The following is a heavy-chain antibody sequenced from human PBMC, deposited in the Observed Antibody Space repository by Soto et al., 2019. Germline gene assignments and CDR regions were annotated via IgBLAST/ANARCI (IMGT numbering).Heavy chain of an antibody. CDR2: ISSSSSYI. D-gene: IGHD3-3*01. J-gene: IGHJ4*02. CDR1: GFTFSSYS. CDR3: ARLRFIATYYDFWSGYYRPDSPPDY. Sequence: GGSLRLSCAASGFTFSSYSMNWVRQAPGKGLEWVSSISSSSSYIYYADSVKGRFTISRDNAKNSLYLQMNSLRAEDTAVYYCARLRFIATYYDFWSGYYRPDSPPDYWGQGTLVTVSS. V-gene: IGHV3-21*01.